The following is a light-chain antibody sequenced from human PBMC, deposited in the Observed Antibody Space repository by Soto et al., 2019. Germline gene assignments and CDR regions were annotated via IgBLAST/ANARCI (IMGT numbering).Light chain of an antibody. CDR2: GAS. CDR3: QQYNNWPPMA. CDR1: QSVSSN. Sequence: EIVMTQSPATLSVSPGERATLSCRASQSVSSNLAWYQQKPGLAPRLLIYGASTRATGIPARFSGSGSGTEFTLTISSLQSEDFAVYYCQQYNNWPPMAFGQGTKVVIK. V-gene: IGKV3-15*01. J-gene: IGKJ1*01.